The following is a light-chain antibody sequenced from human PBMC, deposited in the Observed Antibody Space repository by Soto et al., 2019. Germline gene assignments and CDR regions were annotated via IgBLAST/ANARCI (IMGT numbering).Light chain of an antibody. V-gene: IGKV1-39*01. CDR1: QNIHSF. J-gene: IGKJ3*01. Sequence: DIQMTQSPSSLAASVGERVTITCRASQNIHSFLNWYQQKPGKAPQVLIYGGSALQSGVPSRLSGSGSGTDFTLTISSLQPEDFASYFCQQSYNIPFTFGPGTKVDIK. CDR3: QQSYNIPFT. CDR2: GGS.